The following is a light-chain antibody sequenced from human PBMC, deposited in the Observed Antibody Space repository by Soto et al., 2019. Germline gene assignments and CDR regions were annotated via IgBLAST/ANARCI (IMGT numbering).Light chain of an antibody. Sequence: QSVLTQPRSVSGSPGQSVTIACTRTKSGIGVYDFVSWYQHHPGKAPRLIIYEVVQRPSGVPDRFSGSKSGNTASLTVSGLQAADEADYFCKSYAGSNTYVFGSGTKVTFL. J-gene: IGLJ1*01. CDR1: KSGIGVYDF. CDR3: KSYAGSNTYV. V-gene: IGLV2-8*01. CDR2: EVV.